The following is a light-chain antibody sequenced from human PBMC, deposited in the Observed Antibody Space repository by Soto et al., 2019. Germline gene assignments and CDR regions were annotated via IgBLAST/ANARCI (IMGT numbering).Light chain of an antibody. CDR3: QQYGSSPRT. J-gene: IGKJ1*01. CDR2: GAS. Sequence: EIVLTQSPGTLSLSPGERATLSCRASQSVSSSYLAWYQQKPGQAPRLLIYGASSRATGIPDRFSGSGSGTDCTLTISRLESADFAVYYCQQYGSSPRTFGQGTKVDIK. CDR1: QSVSSSY. V-gene: IGKV3-20*01.